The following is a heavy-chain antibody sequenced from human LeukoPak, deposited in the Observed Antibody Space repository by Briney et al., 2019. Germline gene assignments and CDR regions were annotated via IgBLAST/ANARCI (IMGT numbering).Heavy chain of an antibody. CDR2: VSGSGGSI. CDR3: ARGLVVSLDY. J-gene: IGHJ4*02. CDR1: GFTFSNYA. V-gene: IGHV3-23*01. D-gene: IGHD3-22*01. Sequence: PGGSLRLSCAASGFTFSNYAMSWVRQAPGKGLEWVSSVSGSGGSIFYADSVKGRFTISRDNSKNTLYLQMNSLRAEDTAIYYCARGLVVSLDYWGQGTLVTVSS.